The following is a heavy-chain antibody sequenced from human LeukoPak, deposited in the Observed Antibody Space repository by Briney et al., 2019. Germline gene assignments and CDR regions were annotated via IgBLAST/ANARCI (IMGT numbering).Heavy chain of an antibody. CDR3: ARGFNDFWSGSQLEY. CDR1: GFIFGGYA. Sequence: GGSLRLSYAASGFIFGGYAMHWVRQAPGKGLQWLAVISYDGGKTYYADSVEGRFTISRDNSKSTVYLEINSLRSEDTAIYYCARGFNDFWSGSQLEYWGQGTLVTVSS. V-gene: IGHV3-30-3*01. D-gene: IGHD3-3*01. CDR2: ISYDGGKT. J-gene: IGHJ4*02.